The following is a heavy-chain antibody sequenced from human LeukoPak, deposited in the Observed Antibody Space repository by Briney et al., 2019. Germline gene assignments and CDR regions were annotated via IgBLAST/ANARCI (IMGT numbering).Heavy chain of an antibody. CDR1: GFTFSNYE. Sequence: PGGSLRLSCAASGFTFSNYEMNCVRQAPGKGLEWVSYISSSGSTIYYADSVKGRFTISRDNSKNTLYLQMNSLRAEDTAVYYCAKGAGWFGELSPYYYYGMDVWGQGTTVTVSS. J-gene: IGHJ6*02. CDR3: AKGAGWFGELSPYYYYGMDV. V-gene: IGHV3-48*03. D-gene: IGHD3-10*01. CDR2: ISSSGSTI.